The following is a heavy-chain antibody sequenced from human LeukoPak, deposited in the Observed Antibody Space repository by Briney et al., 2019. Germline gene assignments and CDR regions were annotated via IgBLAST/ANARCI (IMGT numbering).Heavy chain of an antibody. CDR2: IKEDGSQK. D-gene: IGHD2-8*02. J-gene: IGHJ3*02. V-gene: IGHV3-7*01. Sequence: GGSLRLSCAASGFTFRDYWMSWVRQSPGKGLEWVANIKEDGSQKYDVDSVRGRFTISGDNAKNSLFLQMDSLRAEDTAVYYCAKDSRFCTGYDCRGDAFDSWGQGTMVTVTS. CDR1: GFTFRDYW. CDR3: AKDSRFCTGYDCRGDAFDS.